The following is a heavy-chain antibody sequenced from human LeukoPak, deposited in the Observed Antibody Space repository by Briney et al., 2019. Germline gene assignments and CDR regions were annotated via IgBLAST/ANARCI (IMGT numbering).Heavy chain of an antibody. CDR1: GFTFSSYG. Sequence: GGSLRLSCAASGFTFSSYGMQWVRQAPGKGLEWVAFIRYDGSNKYYADSVKGRFTISRDNSKNTLYLQMKSLRAEDTAVYYCAKGGGYEAQYYYYYLDVWGKGTTVTISS. J-gene: IGHJ6*03. D-gene: IGHD5-12*01. V-gene: IGHV3-30*02. CDR3: AKGGGYEAQYYYYYLDV. CDR2: IRYDGSNK.